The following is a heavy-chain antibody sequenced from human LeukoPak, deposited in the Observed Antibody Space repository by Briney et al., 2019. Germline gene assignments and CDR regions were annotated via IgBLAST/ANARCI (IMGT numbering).Heavy chain of an antibody. V-gene: IGHV3-23*01. Sequence: PGGSLRLSCAASGFTFNNYAMRWVRQAPGKGLEWVSGISGGGDSTFYAGSVKGRFTISKDTSKNTLYLQMNSLRAEDTAVYYCATDRGWRTSGYYLYYFEYWGQGTLVTYSS. CDR2: ISGGGDST. D-gene: IGHD3-3*01. CDR1: GFTFNNYA. CDR3: ATDRGWRTSGYYLYYFEY. J-gene: IGHJ4*02.